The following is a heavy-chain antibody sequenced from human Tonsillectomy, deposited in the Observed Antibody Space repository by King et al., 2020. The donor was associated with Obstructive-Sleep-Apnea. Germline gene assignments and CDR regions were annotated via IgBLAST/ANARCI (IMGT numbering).Heavy chain of an antibody. CDR2: ISWNSGSF. D-gene: IGHD3-9*01. Sequence: VQLVESGGGLLQPGRSLRLSCAASGFTFVDYVMHLVRQAPGKGLEWVSGISWNSGSFGYAASVKGRFTISRENAKNSLYLQMNSLRPEETALYYCAQDIILRFFDPKTYYGMDVWGQGTTVTVSS. CDR1: GFTFVDYV. J-gene: IGHJ6*02. V-gene: IGHV3-9*01. CDR3: AQDIILRFFDPKTYYGMDV.